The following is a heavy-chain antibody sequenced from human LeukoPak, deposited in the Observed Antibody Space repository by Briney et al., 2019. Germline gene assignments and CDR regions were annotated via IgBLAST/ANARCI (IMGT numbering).Heavy chain of an antibody. Sequence: ALVKVSCKASGYTFTSYYMHWVRQAPGQGLEWMGWMNPNSGNTGYAQKFQGRVTITRNTSISTAYMELSSLRSEDTAVYYCARGRGYSSSWYRKLGHYYYYYYMDVWGKGTTVTVSS. CDR3: ARGRGYSSSWYRKLGHYYYYYYMDV. V-gene: IGHV1-8*03. CDR2: MNPNSGNT. D-gene: IGHD6-13*01. J-gene: IGHJ6*03. CDR1: GYTFTSYY.